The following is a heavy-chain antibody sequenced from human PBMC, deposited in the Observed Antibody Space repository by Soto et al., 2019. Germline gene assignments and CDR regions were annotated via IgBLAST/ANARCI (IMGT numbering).Heavy chain of an antibody. CDR3: ARHGFGPLHGLVDV. Sequence: QVQLQESGPGLVKPSETLSLTCTVSGDSLTNYYCSWFRQPPGKGLEWIGYIMYSGYSAYNLSLKRRVTMSMDTSKTQFTLMLASVTATETPVYDCARHGFGPLHGLVDVWGQGTTVIVSS. D-gene: IGHD3-10*01. CDR2: IMYSGYS. CDR1: GDSLTNYY. J-gene: IGHJ6*02. V-gene: IGHV4-59*08.